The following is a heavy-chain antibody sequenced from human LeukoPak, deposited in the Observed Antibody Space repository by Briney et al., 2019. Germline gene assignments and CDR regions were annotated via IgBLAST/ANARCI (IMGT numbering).Heavy chain of an antibody. CDR3: ARRSSGYVSAFDY. V-gene: IGHV4-34*01. J-gene: IGHJ4*02. D-gene: IGHD3-22*01. CDR1: GGSFSGYY. Sequence: KTSETLSLTCAVYGGSFSGYYWSWIRRPPGKGLEWIGEINHSGSTNYNPSLKSRVTISVDTSKNQFSLKLSSVTAADTAVYYCARRSSGYVSAFDYWGQGTLVTVSS. CDR2: INHSGST.